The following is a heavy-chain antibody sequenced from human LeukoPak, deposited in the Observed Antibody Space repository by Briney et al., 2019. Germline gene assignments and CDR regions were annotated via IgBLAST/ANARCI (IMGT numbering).Heavy chain of an antibody. CDR2: ISGNAGST. Sequence: GGSLRLSCAASGFTFSNSAMSWVRRAPGKGLEWVSGISGNAGSTYYADSVKGRFTISRDNSKNTLYLQMNSLRADDTAVYFCAKDTSTSWPYYFHYWGQGTLVTVSS. V-gene: IGHV3-23*01. J-gene: IGHJ4*02. CDR3: AKDTSTSWPYYFHY. CDR1: GFTFSNSA. D-gene: IGHD6-13*01.